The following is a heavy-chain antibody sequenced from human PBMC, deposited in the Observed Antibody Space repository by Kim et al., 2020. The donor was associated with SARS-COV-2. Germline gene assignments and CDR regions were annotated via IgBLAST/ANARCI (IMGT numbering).Heavy chain of an antibody. J-gene: IGHJ6*02. CDR1: GFTFSSYR. CDR2: INSDGSST. V-gene: IGHV3-74*01. Sequence: GGSLRLFCAASGFTFSSYRMHWVRQAPGKGLVWVSRINSDGSSTSYADSVKGRFTISRDNAKNTLYLQMNSLRAEDTAVYYCARGGYCSGGSCYYYYYGMDVWGQGTTVTVSS. D-gene: IGHD2-15*01. CDR3: ARGGYCSGGSCYYYYYGMDV.